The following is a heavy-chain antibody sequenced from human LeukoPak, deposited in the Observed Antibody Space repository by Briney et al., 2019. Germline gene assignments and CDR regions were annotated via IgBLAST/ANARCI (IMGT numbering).Heavy chain of an antibody. V-gene: IGHV3-43*01. D-gene: IGHD2-2*01. CDR1: GFTFDDYT. CDR3: ATNLVVPAATLRGGMDY. J-gene: IGHJ4*02. CDR2: ISWDGGST. Sequence: GGSLRLSCAASGFTFDDYTMHWVRQAPGKGLEWVSLISWDGGSTYYADSVKGRFTISRDNSKNTLYLRMNSLRAEDTAVYYCATNLVVPAATLRGGMDYWGQGTLVTVSS.